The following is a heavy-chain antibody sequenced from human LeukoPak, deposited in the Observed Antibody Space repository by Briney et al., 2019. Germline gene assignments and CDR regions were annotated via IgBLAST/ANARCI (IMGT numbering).Heavy chain of an antibody. CDR1: GYSFTTFD. CDR2: MNPNTGNT. J-gene: IGHJ6*03. V-gene: IGHV1-8*03. CDR3: ARGPLTGEHYHYYMDV. Sequence: ASVKVSCKASGYSFTTFDINWVRQATGQGLEWMGWMNPNTGNTGFAWKFQGRVTITGNTSISTVYMELTSLTSDDTAVYYCARGPLTGEHYHYYMDVWGTGITITVSS. D-gene: IGHD7-27*01.